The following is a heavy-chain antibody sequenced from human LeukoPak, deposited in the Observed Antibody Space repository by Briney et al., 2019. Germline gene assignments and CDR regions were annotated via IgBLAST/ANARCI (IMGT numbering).Heavy chain of an antibody. Sequence: PGGSLRLSCAASGFTFSSYGMHWVRQAPGKGLEWVAVIWYDGSNKYYADSVKGRFTISRDNSKNTLYLQMNSPRAEDTAVYYCAKTPAGVSPTFLDYWGQGTLVTVSS. J-gene: IGHJ4*02. CDR1: GFTFSSYG. V-gene: IGHV3-33*06. D-gene: IGHD2-2*01. CDR3: AKTPAGVSPTFLDY. CDR2: IWYDGSNK.